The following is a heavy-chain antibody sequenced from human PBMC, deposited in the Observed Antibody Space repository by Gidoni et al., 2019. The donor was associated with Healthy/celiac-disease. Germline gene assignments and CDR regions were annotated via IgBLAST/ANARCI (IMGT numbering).Heavy chain of an antibody. J-gene: IGHJ4*02. Sequence: QITLKESGPTLVKPTQTLTLTCTFSGFSLSTSGVGVGWVRQPPGKALEWLALIYWNDDKRYSPSLKSRLTITKDTSKNQVVLTMTNMDPVDTATYYCAHSEYSSSSGRRPFDYWGQGTLVTVSS. V-gene: IGHV2-5*01. CDR3: AHSEYSSSSGRRPFDY. CDR1: GFSLSTSGVG. CDR2: IYWNDDK. D-gene: IGHD6-6*01.